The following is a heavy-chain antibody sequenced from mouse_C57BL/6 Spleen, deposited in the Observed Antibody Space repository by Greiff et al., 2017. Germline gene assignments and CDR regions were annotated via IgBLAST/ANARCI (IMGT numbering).Heavy chain of an antibody. CDR2: IGPNSGGT. CDR1: GYTFTSYW. V-gene: IGHV1-72*01. Sequence: VQLLQPGAELVKPGASVKLSCKASGYTFTSYWMHWVKQRPGRGLEWIGRIGPNSGGTKYKEKFKSKATMTVDKPSSTDYMQLSSLTSEAAAVYYCARSGTWTGAMDYWGQGTSVTVSS. CDR3: ARSGTWTGAMDY. J-gene: IGHJ4*01. D-gene: IGHD4-1*01.